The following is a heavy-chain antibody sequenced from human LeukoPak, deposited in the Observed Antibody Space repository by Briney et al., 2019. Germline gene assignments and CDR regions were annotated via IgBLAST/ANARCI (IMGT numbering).Heavy chain of an antibody. V-gene: IGHV3-30*18. CDR3: AKLPGPMNPRAFDI. Sequence: PGRSLRLSCAASGFTFSSYGMHWVRQAPGKGLEWVAVISSDGGNKYYADSVKGRFTISRDNSKNTLYLQMNSLRAEDTAVYYCAKLPGPMNPRAFDIWGQGTMVTVSS. CDR2: ISSDGGNK. D-gene: IGHD7-27*01. CDR1: GFTFSSYG. J-gene: IGHJ3*02.